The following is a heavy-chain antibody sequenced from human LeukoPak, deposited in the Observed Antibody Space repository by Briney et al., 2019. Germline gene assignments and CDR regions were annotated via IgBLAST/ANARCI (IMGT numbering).Heavy chain of an antibody. CDR2: ISGSGGST. D-gene: IGHD3-10*01. CDR3: AKFPPLWFGESDYFDY. J-gene: IGHJ4*02. CDR1: GFTFSSYA. Sequence: GGSLRLSCAASGFTFSSYAMSWVRQAPGKGLEWVSAISGSGGSTYYADSVKGRFTISRDNSKNTLYLQMNSLRAEDTAVYYCAKFPPLWFGESDYFDYWGQGTLVTVSS. V-gene: IGHV3-23*01.